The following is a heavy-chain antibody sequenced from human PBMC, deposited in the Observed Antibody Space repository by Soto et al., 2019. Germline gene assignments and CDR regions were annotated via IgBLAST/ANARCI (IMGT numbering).Heavy chain of an antibody. J-gene: IGHJ4*02. CDR2: ISGSGGTI. Sequence: EVQLVESGGGMVQPGGSLRVSCAAPGFTLSSYSRHWVRQAPGKGLEWVSYISGSGGTIYYADSVKGRFTISRDNAKNSLSVQMNSLRDEDTAVYFCARETGLRSSGWSYYFDFWGQGTRVTVSS. CDR3: ARETGLRSSGWSYYFDF. CDR1: GFTLSSYS. D-gene: IGHD6-19*01. V-gene: IGHV3-48*02.